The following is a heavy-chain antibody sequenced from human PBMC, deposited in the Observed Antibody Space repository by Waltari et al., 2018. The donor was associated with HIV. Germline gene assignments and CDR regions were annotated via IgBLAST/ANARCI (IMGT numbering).Heavy chain of an antibody. D-gene: IGHD2-21*02. J-gene: IGHJ5*02. CDR2: IYYSGST. Sequence: QVQLQESGPGLVKPSETLSLTCTVSGGSISSYYWSWIRQPPGKGLEWIGYIYYSGSTNYNPSLKSPVTIAVATSKNQFSRKLSSVTAADTAVYYCARLTVVTAIPQGWFDPWGQGTLVTVSS. V-gene: IGHV4-59*08. CDR1: GGSISSYY. CDR3: ARLTVVTAIPQGWFDP.